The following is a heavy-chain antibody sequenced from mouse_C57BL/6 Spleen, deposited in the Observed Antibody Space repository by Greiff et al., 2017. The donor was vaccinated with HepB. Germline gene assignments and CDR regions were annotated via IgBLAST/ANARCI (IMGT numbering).Heavy chain of an antibody. CDR1: GYTFTSYW. J-gene: IGHJ2*01. V-gene: IGHV1-50*01. Sequence: QVQLQQPGAELVKPGASVKLSCKASGYTFTSYWMQWVKQRPGQGLEWIGEIDPSDSYTNYNQKFKGKATLTVDPSSSTAYMQLSSLTSEDAAVYYCARSGFITTVDYFDYWGQGTTLTVSS. CDR3: ARSGFITTVDYFDY. D-gene: IGHD1-1*01. CDR2: IDPSDSYT.